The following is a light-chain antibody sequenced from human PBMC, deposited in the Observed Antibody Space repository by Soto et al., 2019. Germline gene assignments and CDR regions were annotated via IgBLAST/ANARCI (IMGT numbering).Light chain of an antibody. CDR2: AAS. Sequence: DIQMTQSPSSLSASVGDRVTITCRASQGISTYLAWYQQKPGTVPKLLISAASTLQTGVPSRFSGGGSGTDFTLTISSLQPEDVATYYCQKYNSAPWTFGQGTKVDIK. CDR3: QKYNSAPWT. V-gene: IGKV1-27*01. CDR1: QGISTY. J-gene: IGKJ1*01.